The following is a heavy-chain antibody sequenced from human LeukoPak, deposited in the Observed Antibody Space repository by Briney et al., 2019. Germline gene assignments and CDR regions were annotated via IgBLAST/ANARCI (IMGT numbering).Heavy chain of an antibody. Sequence: GGSLRLSCAASGFTFSSYAMSWVRQAPGKGLEWVSVISGSGGNTYYADSVKGRFTISRDNSKNTLYLQMNSLRAEDTAVYYCARGLRCLDYWGQGTLVTVSS. V-gene: IGHV3-23*01. CDR3: ARGLRCLDY. CDR2: ISGSGGNT. D-gene: IGHD4-17*01. J-gene: IGHJ4*02. CDR1: GFTFSSYA.